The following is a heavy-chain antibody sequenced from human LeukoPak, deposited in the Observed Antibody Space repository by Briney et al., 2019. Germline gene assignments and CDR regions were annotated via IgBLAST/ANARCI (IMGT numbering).Heavy chain of an antibody. D-gene: IGHD1-26*01. V-gene: IGHV3-30*04. Sequence: TGGSLRLSCAASGFTFSSFAMHWVRQAPGKGLEGVAVISDDRRNEYYADSVKGRFTISRDNSKNTLYMQMNSLRSEDTAVYYCARDPSNSGMYYVLDYWGQGTLVTVPS. CDR2: ISDDRRNE. J-gene: IGHJ4*02. CDR3: ARDPSNSGMYYVLDY. CDR1: GFTFSSFA.